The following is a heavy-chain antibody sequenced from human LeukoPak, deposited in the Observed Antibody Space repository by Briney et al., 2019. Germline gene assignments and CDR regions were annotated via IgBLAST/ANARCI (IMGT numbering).Heavy chain of an antibody. Sequence: PSETLSLTCTVSGGSISSYYWSWIRQPPGKGLEWIGYIYYSGSTNYNPSLKSRVTISVDTSKNQFSLKLSSVTAADTAVYYCARDVYDSSGYYHLPDYWGQGTLVTVSS. CDR3: ARDVYDSSGYYHLPDY. CDR1: GGSISSYY. J-gene: IGHJ4*02. V-gene: IGHV4-59*01. CDR2: IYYSGST. D-gene: IGHD3-22*01.